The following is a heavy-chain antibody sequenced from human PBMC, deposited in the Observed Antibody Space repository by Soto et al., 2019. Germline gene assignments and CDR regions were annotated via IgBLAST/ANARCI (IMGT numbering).Heavy chain of an antibody. CDR3: ARGRYCLTGRCFPNWFDS. CDR1: GGSISSYY. V-gene: IGHV4-4*08. CDR2: IYKSTTT. J-gene: IGHJ5*01. D-gene: IGHD2-15*01. Sequence: PSETLSLTCTVSGGSISSYYWAWIRQPPGQALEYIGYIYKSTTTYYNPSFESRVAISLDTSKSQFSLTVTSVTAADTAVYFCARGRYCLTGRCFPNWFDSWGQGTLVTVSS.